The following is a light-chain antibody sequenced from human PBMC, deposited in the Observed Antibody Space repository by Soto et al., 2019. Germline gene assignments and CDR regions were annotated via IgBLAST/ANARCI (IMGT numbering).Light chain of an antibody. CDR1: QSVRSY. CDR2: DAS. CDR3: QQRSSWPSIT. J-gene: IGKJ5*01. V-gene: IGKV3-11*01. Sequence: QSPATLSLSPGERATLSCRASQSVRSYLAWYQQKPGQAPRLLIYDASNRATGIPARFSGSGSGTDFTLTIGSLEPEDFAVYYCQQRSSWPSITFGQGTRLEI.